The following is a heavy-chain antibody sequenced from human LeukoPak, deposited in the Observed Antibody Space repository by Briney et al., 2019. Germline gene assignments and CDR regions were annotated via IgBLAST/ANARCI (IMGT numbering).Heavy chain of an antibody. Sequence: SETLSLTCTVSGGSISSSTYYWGWIRQPPGKGLEWIGSMYYSGTTYYNPSPKSRVTISVDTSKNQFSLKLNFVTAADTAVYYCARAGTTVTTNWFDPWGQGTLVTVSS. D-gene: IGHD4-17*01. V-gene: IGHV4-39*07. CDR1: GGSISSSTYY. CDR2: MYYSGTT. J-gene: IGHJ5*02. CDR3: ARAGTTVTTNWFDP.